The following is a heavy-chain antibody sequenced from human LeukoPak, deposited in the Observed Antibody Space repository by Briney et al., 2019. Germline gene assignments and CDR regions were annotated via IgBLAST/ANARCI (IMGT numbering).Heavy chain of an antibody. CDR2: IQNSATT. V-gene: IGHV4-61*01. Sequence: SETLSLTCTVSGGSVNSGSYFWSWFRQPPGRGLEWIGYIQNSATTNYNPSLGSRVTIFVDSSKDQFSLRVTSVTAADTAVYYCATDYSNFYGMDVWGQGTTVTVSS. D-gene: IGHD4-11*01. CDR3: ATDYSNFYGMDV. J-gene: IGHJ6*02. CDR1: GGSVNSGSYF.